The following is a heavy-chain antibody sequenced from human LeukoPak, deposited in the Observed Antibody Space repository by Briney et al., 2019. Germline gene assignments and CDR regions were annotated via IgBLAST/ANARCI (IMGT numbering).Heavy chain of an antibody. CDR1: GFTFSSYW. D-gene: IGHD1-14*01. V-gene: IGHV3-7*01. Sequence: GGSLRLSCVASGFTFSSYWMTWVRQAPGKGLEWVANIKTDGSQIYYADSVKGRFTISRDNAKNSLYLQMNSLRAEDTAVYYCARGRDNYYYYYYMDVWGKGTTVTVSS. J-gene: IGHJ6*03. CDR2: IKTDGSQI. CDR3: ARGRDNYYYYYYMDV.